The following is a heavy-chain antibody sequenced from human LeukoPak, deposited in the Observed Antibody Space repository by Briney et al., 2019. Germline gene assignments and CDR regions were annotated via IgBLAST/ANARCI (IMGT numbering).Heavy chain of an antibody. CDR3: ARAGVVVPAAMFH. Sequence: PGGSLRLSCAASGFTFSSYGMHWVRQAPGKGLEWVAVIWYDGSNKYYADSVKGRLTISRDNSKNTLYLQMNSLRAEDTAVYYCARAGVVVPAAMFHWGQGTLVTVSS. V-gene: IGHV3-33*01. CDR1: GFTFSSYG. J-gene: IGHJ4*02. CDR2: IWYDGSNK. D-gene: IGHD2-2*01.